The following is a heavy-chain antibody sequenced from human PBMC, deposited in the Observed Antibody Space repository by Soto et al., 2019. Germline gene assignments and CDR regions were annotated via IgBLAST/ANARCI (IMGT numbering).Heavy chain of an antibody. CDR3: AREFIFGVRSLWAFDI. CDR1: GFTFSSYG. CDR2: IWYDGSNK. D-gene: IGHD3-3*01. J-gene: IGHJ3*02. V-gene: IGHV3-33*01. Sequence: VQLVESGGGVVQPGRSLRLSCAASGFTFSSYGMHWVRQAPGKGLEWVAVIWYDGSNKYYADSVKGRFTISRDNSKNTLYLQMNRLRAEDTAVYYCAREFIFGVRSLWAFDIWGQGTMLTVSS.